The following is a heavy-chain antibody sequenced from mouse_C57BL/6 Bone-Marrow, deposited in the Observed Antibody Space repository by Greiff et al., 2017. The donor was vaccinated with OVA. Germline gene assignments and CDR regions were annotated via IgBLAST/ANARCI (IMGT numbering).Heavy chain of an antibody. V-gene: IGHV3-6*01. CDR2: ISYDGSN. J-gene: IGHJ2*01. CDR1: GYSITSGYY. Sequence: VQLKESGPGLVKPSQSLSLTCSVTGYSITSGYYWNWIRQFPGNKLEWMGYISYDGSNNYNPSLKNRISITRDTSKNQFFLKLNSVTTEDTATYYCARLTGTDYWGQGTTLTVSS. CDR3: ARLTGTDY. D-gene: IGHD4-1*01.